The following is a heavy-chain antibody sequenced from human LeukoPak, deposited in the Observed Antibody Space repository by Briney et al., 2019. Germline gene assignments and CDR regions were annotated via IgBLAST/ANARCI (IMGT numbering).Heavy chain of an antibody. D-gene: IGHD5-12*01. Sequence: PGGSLRLSCAASGFTFSTYAMSWVRQAAGKGLEWVSLISGSGGGTYYADSVKGRFTISRDNSKNTLYLQLNSLRTEDTAVYYCAKVGSGNDYYWGQGTLVTVSS. CDR3: AKVGSGNDYY. CDR2: ISGSGGGT. J-gene: IGHJ4*02. CDR1: GFTFSTYA. V-gene: IGHV3-23*01.